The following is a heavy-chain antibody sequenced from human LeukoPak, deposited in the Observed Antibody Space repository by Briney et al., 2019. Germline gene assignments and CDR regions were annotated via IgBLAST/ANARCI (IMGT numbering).Heavy chain of an antibody. CDR1: GGSISSSSYY. Sequence: PSETLSLTCTVSGGSISSSSYYWGWLRQPPGKGLEWIGNIYYSGSTYYNPSLKSRVTISVDTSKNQFSLKLSSVTAADTAVYYCARVVPATNGPYYFYYYMDVWGKGTTVTVSS. J-gene: IGHJ6*03. D-gene: IGHD2-2*01. CDR2: IYYSGST. CDR3: ARVVPATNGPYYFYYYMDV. V-gene: IGHV4-39*01.